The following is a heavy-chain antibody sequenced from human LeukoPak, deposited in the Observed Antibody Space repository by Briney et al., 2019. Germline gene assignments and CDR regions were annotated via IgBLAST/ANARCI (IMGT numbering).Heavy chain of an antibody. CDR2: ISTSGKTI. CDR1: GFTFSYVD. Sequence: GGSLRLSCAASGFTFSYVDMNWVRQAPGKGLEWVTYISTSGKTIYYADSVKGRFTISRDNSKNTLYLQMNSLRAEDTAVYYCARDWGVVVAATFDFDIWGQGTMVTVSS. V-gene: IGHV3-48*01. J-gene: IGHJ3*02. D-gene: IGHD2-15*01. CDR3: ARDWGVVVAATFDFDI.